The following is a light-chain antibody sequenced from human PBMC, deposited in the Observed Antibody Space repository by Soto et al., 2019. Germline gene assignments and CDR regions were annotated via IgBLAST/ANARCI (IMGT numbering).Light chain of an antibody. CDR2: ANS. V-gene: IGLV1-40*01. Sequence: SVLTQPPSVSGAPGQRVTISCTGSSSNIGAGYDVHWYQQLPGTAPKLLIYANSNRPSGVPDRFSGSKSGTSASLAITGLQAEDEADYYCQSYDTSLSGYVFGPGTKVTLL. CDR3: QSYDTSLSGYV. CDR1: SSNIGAGYD. J-gene: IGLJ1*01.